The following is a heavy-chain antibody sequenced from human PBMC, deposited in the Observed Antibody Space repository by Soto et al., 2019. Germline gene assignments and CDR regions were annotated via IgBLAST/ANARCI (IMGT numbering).Heavy chain of an antibody. CDR1: GGSISSYY. J-gene: IGHJ4*02. CDR2: IYYSGST. CDR3: AGQGGCSGGSCYPNFDY. Sequence: SETLSLTCTVSGGSISSYYWSWIRQPPGKGLEWIGYIYYSGSTNYNPSLKSRVTISVDTSKNQFSLKLSSVTAADTAVYYCAGQGGCSGGSCYPNFDYWGQGTLVTVSS. D-gene: IGHD2-15*01. V-gene: IGHV4-59*08.